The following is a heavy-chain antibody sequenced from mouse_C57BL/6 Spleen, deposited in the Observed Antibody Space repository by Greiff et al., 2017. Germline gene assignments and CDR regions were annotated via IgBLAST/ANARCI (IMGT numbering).Heavy chain of an antibody. CDR3: AREGIYYCGSSLFAY. V-gene: IGHV1-55*01. Sequence: QVQLQQPGAELVKPGASVKMSCKASGYTFTSYWITWVKQRPGQGLEWIGDIYPGSGSTNYNEKFKSKDTLTVDTSSSTAYMQLSSLTSEDSAVYYCAREGIYYCGSSLFAYWGQGTLVTVSA. J-gene: IGHJ3*01. CDR2: IYPGSGST. D-gene: IGHD1-1*01. CDR1: GYTFTSYW.